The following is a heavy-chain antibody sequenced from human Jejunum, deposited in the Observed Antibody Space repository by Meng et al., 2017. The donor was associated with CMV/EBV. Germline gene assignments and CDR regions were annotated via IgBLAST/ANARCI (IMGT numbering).Heavy chain of an antibody. V-gene: IGHV3-30*02. J-gene: IGHJ6*02. CDR2: MRYDGKTT. D-gene: IGHD2-21*02. CDR1: FSNYG. Sequence: FSNYGMHWVRQAPGEGLEWVSFMRYDGKTTYYADSVKGRFTISRDNSKNTVYLQMNSLRPEDTAVYFCAKDHDFVTGKNYHYAMDVWGQGTTVTVSS. CDR3: AKDHDFVTGKNYHYAMDV.